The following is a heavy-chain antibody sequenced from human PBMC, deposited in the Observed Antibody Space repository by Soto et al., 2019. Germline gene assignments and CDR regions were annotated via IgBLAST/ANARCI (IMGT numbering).Heavy chain of an antibody. D-gene: IGHD4-17*01. J-gene: IGHJ5*02. CDR2: ISAYNGNT. V-gene: IGHV1-18*01. CDR3: ARDEKSRMTTVTTLVDP. CDR1: GYTFTSYG. Sequence: QVQLVQSGAEVKKPGASVKVSCKASGYTFTSYGISWVRQAPGQGLEWMGWISAYNGNTNYAQKLQGRVTMTTDTSTSTAYMELRSLRSDDTAVYYCARDEKSRMTTVTTLVDPWGQGTLVTVSS.